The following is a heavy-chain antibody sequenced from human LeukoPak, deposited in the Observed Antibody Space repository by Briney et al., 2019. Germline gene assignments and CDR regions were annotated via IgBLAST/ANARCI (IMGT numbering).Heavy chain of an antibody. V-gene: IGHV4-39*01. J-gene: IGHJ4*02. D-gene: IGHD3-3*01. CDR2: IYYSGST. Sequence: SETLSLTCIVSGGSISSSSYYWGWIRQPPGKGLGWIGSIYYSGSTYYNPSLKSRVTISVDTSKNQFSLKLSSVTAADTAVYYCARHRARTYDFWSGYPPPDYFDYWGQGTLVTVSS. CDR3: ARHRARTYDFWSGYPPPDYFDY. CDR1: GGSISSSSYY.